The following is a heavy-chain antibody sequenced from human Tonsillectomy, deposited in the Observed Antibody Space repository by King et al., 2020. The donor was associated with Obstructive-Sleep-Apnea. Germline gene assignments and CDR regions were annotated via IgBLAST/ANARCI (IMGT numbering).Heavy chain of an antibody. V-gene: IGHV4-31*03. CDR1: GASIGSGAYY. CDR2: IYYSGTT. D-gene: IGHD3-10*01. J-gene: IGHJ5*02. CDR3: AGTVVRGQNWFDP. Sequence: QLQESGPGQVKPSQTLSLTCSVSGASIGSGAYYWAWIRQHPGKGLEWIGSIYYSGTTYYNPALKSRVYISVDTSKNHFSLKVNPLTAADTAVYYWAGTVVRGQNWFDPWGQGTLVTVSS.